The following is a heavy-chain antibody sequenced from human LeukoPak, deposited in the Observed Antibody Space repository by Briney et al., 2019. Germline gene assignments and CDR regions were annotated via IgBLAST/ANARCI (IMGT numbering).Heavy chain of an antibody. CDR3: ARAIPNSGDLDY. D-gene: IGHD4-23*01. CDR1: GGSISSGDYS. V-gene: IGHV4-30-2*05. Sequence: SQTLSLTCAVSGGSISSGDYSWSWIRQPPGKGLEWIGYIYHSGSTYYNPSLKSRVTISVDTSKNQFSLKLSSVTAADTAVYYCARAIPNSGDLDYWGQGTLVTVSS. CDR2: IYHSGST. J-gene: IGHJ4*02.